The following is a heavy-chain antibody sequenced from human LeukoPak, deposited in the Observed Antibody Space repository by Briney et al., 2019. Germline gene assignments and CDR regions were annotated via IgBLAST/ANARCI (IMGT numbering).Heavy chain of an antibody. V-gene: IGHV4-39*07. Sequence: PSETLSLTCTVSGGSISSSSYYWGWIRQPPGKGLEWIGSIYYSGSTYYNPSLKSRVTISVDTSKNQFSLKLSSVTAADTAVYYCARDRKGRPGTYYYGMDVWGQGTTVTVSS. CDR1: GGSISSSSYY. CDR2: IYYSGST. D-gene: IGHD1-1*01. J-gene: IGHJ6*02. CDR3: ARDRKGRPGTYYYGMDV.